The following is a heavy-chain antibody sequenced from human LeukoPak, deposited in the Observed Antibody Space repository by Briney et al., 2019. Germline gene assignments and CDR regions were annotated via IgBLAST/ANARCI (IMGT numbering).Heavy chain of an antibody. J-gene: IGHJ4*02. CDR2: IKQDGSEK. CDR1: GFTFSSYW. CDR3: ARTQTYYDFWSGPSDPYFDY. V-gene: IGHV3-7*01. Sequence: GGSLRLSCAASGFTFSSYWMSWVRQAPGKGLEWVANIKQDGSEKYYVDSVKGRFTISRDDAKNSLYLQMNSLRAEDTAVYYCARTQTYYDFWSGPSDPYFDYWGQGTLVTVSS. D-gene: IGHD3-3*01.